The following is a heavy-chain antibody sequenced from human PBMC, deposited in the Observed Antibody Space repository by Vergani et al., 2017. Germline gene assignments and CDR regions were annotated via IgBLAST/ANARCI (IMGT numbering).Heavy chain of an antibody. D-gene: IGHD3-16*01. J-gene: IGHJ4*02. Sequence: QVQLVQSGSELKKPGASVKVSCKASGYTFTNYHINWLRQAPGQGLEWMGWINTNTGNPTNAQDFTGRFVFSLDTSVNTAYLQISSLKAEDSAVYYCVRKRLGTTKGYFVYWCQGALMGVSS. V-gene: IGHV7-4-1*02. CDR1: GYTFTNYH. CDR2: INTNTGNP. CDR3: VRKRLGTTKGYFVY.